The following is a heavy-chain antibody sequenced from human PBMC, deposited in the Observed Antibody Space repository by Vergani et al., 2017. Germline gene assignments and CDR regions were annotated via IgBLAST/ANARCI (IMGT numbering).Heavy chain of an antibody. D-gene: IGHD4-17*01. CDR3: ARAREGWFGDYVGGFDP. CDR2: IYTSGST. CDR1: GGSISSGSYY. J-gene: IGHJ5*02. Sequence: QVQLQESGPGLVKPSQTLSLTCTVSGGSISSGSYYWSWIRQPAGKGLEWIGRIYTSGSTNYNPSLKSRVTISLDTSKNQFSLKLSSVTVADTAVYYCARAREGWFGDYVGGFDPWGQGTLVTVS. V-gene: IGHV4-61*02.